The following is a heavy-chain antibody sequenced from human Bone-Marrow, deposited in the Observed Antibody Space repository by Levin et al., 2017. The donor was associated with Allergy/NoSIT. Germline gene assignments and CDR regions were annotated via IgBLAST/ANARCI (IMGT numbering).Heavy chain of an antibody. D-gene: IGHD3-10*01. J-gene: IGHJ6*02. CDR1: GFTFTDYG. Sequence: GGSLRLSCAVSGFTFTDYGFHWVRQAPGKGLEWVAAISYDGFKKYYADSLKGRITISRDDFKNTLYLQMNSLRGEATTTYYCAKAPPDGSGSCGMDVWGRGTSVTVSS. CDR2: ISYDGFKK. CDR3: AKAPPDGSGSCGMDV. V-gene: IGHV3-30*18.